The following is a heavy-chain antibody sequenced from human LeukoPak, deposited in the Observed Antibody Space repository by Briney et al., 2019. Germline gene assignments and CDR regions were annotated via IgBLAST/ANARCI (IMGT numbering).Heavy chain of an antibody. D-gene: IGHD6-13*01. CDR1: GGTFSSYA. CDR3: ARDHSSSCQLLDY. J-gene: IGHJ4*02. V-gene: IGHV1-18*01. CDR2: ISAYNGDT. Sequence: ASVKVSCKASGGTFSSYAIAWVRQAPRQGLEWMGWISAYNGDTNYAQKFQGRMTMTIDTSTNTAYMELRNLISDDTAVYYCARDHSSSCQLLDYWGQGTLVTISS.